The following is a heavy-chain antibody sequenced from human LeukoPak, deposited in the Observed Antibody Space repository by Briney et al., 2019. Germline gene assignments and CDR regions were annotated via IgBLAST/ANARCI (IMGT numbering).Heavy chain of an antibody. CDR1: GFTFSSYE. V-gene: IGHV4-59*08. CDR3: ARQISDYYYYYMDV. D-gene: IGHD3-10*01. CDR2: IYYSGTT. Sequence: GSLRLSCAASGFTFSSYEMNWVRQPPGKGLEWIGTIYYSGTTYYNPSLESRVTIFEDASKNQFSLMLTSVTAADTAVYYCARQISDYYYYYMDVWGKGTTVTVSS. J-gene: IGHJ6*03.